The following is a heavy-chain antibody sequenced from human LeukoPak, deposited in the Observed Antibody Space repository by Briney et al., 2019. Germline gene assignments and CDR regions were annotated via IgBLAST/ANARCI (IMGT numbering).Heavy chain of an antibody. Sequence: GGSLRLSCAASGFTFDDYVMHWVRQAPGKGLEWVSGISWNSGSIGYADSVKGQFTISRDNAKNSLYLQMNSLRAEDMALYYCAKSVDTAIDYYFDYWGQGTLVTVSS. CDR1: GFTFDDYV. CDR2: ISWNSGSI. J-gene: IGHJ4*02. D-gene: IGHD5-18*01. CDR3: AKSVDTAIDYYFDY. V-gene: IGHV3-9*03.